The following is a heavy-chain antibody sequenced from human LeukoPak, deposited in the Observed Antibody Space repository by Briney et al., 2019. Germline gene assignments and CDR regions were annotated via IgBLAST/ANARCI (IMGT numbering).Heavy chain of an antibody. J-gene: IGHJ4*02. V-gene: IGHV3-9*01. CDR1: GFTFDDYA. CDR3: AKDDSYGGNSNFDY. Sequence: SLRLSFAASGFTFDDYAIHRVPQAPGKGLEGGSGISWNSGSIEYADSVKGRFTISRDNAKNSLYLQMNGLRAEDTALYYCAKDDSYGGNSNFDYWGQGTLVTVSS. CDR2: ISWNSGSI. D-gene: IGHD4-23*01.